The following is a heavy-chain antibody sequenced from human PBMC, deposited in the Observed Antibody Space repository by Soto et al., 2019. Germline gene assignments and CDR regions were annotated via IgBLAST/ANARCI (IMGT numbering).Heavy chain of an antibody. CDR2: IYYSGST. V-gene: IGHV4-31*03. J-gene: IGHJ6*02. CDR3: ARGNYYYGMDV. CDR1: GGSISSGGYY. Sequence: QVQLQESGPGLVKPSQTLSLTCTVSGGSISSGGYYWSWIRQHPGKGLEWIGYIYYSGSTYYNPSRKGRVTRSVDTSKNQCSLKLSSVTAADTAVYYCARGNYYYGMDVWGQGTAVTVSS.